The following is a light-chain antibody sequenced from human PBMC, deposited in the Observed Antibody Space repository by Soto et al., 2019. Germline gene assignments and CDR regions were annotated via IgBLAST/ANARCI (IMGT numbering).Light chain of an antibody. CDR2: EVS. CDR1: SSDVGGYNY. V-gene: IGLV2-8*01. Sequence: QPVLTQPPSASGSPGQSVTISCTGTSSDVGGYNYVSWYQQHPGKAPKLMIYEVSKRPSGVPDRFSGSKSGNTASLTVSGLQAEDEADYYCSSYAGSTLFGTGTKLTVL. CDR3: SSYAGSTL. J-gene: IGLJ1*01.